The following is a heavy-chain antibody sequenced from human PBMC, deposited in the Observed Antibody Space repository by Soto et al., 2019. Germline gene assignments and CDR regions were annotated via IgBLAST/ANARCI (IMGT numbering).Heavy chain of an antibody. Sequence: SETLSLTCTVSGGYISSSSYYWGWIRQPPGKGLEWIGSIYYSGSTYYNPSLKSRVTISVDTSKNQFSLKLSSVTAADTAVYYCARLARGYEGPYYYYSYYMDVWGKGTTVTVSS. CDR2: IYYSGST. J-gene: IGHJ6*03. V-gene: IGHV4-39*01. CDR3: ARLARGYEGPYYYYSYYMDV. D-gene: IGHD5-12*01. CDR1: GGYISSSSYY.